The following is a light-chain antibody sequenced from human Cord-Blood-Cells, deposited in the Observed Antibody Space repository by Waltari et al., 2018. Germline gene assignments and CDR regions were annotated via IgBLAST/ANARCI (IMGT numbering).Light chain of an antibody. CDR1: SSDAGGYNY. V-gene: IGLV2-11*01. CDR3: CSYAGSYTWV. CDR2: DVS. J-gene: IGLJ3*02. Sequence: QSALTQPRSVSGSPGQSATISCTGTSSDAGGYNYVSWYQQHPGKAPRLMLYDVSKRPTGFPERFAGSKSVNTASLTSSGLQAEDEADYYCCSYAGSYTWVFGGGTKLTVL.